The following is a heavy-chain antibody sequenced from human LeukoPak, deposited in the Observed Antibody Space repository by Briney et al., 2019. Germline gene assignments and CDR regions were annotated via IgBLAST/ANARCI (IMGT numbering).Heavy chain of an antibody. CDR3: ARVYSSSPDFDY. J-gene: IGHJ4*02. D-gene: IGHD6-13*01. V-gene: IGHV1-2*02. Sequence: ASVKVSCKASGYTFTGYYMHWVRQAPGQGLEWMGWIIPNSGGTNYAQKFQGRVTMTRDTSISTAYMELSRLRSDDTAVYYCARVYSSSPDFDYWGQGTLVTVSS. CDR1: GYTFTGYY. CDR2: IIPNSGGT.